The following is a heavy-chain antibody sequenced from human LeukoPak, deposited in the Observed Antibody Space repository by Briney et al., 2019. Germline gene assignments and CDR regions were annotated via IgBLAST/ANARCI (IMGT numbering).Heavy chain of an antibody. CDR2: IYYSGST. V-gene: IGHV4-39*07. CDR3: ARRSGSGWSKSRWFDP. J-gene: IGHJ5*02. Sequence: SETLSLTCTVSGGSISSSSYYWGWIRQPPGKGLEWIGSIYYSGSTYYNPSLKSRVTISVDTSKNQFSLKLSSVTAADTAVYYCARRSGSGWSKSRWFDPWGQGTLVTVSS. D-gene: IGHD6-19*01. CDR1: GGSISSSSYY.